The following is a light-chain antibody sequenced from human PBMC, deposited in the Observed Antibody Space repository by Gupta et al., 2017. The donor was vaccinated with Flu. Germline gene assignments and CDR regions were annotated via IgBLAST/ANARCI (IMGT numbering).Light chain of an antibody. J-gene: IGLJ1*01. CDR2: FVT. CDR1: SSDVGYYAY. CDR3: CSDSGSDSYAYV. Sequence: QSALTQPRSVSGSPGQSVTISCTGTSSDVGYYAYVSWYQQHPGKAPHLLIYFVTKRLDWVPARCYGSKSENTASVTITGIQADDEADYYCCSDSGSDSYAYVFGSGTKVTVL. V-gene: IGLV2-11*01.